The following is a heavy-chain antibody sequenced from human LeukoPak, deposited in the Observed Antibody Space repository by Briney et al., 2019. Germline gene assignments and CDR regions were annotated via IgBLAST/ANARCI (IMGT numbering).Heavy chain of an antibody. Sequence: PSQTLSLTCTVSGGSISSGGYYWSWIRQPPGKGLEWIGYIYHSGSTYYNPSLKSRVTISVDTSKNQFSLKPSSVTAADTAVYYCARDRLGSGSFRGRWFDPWGQGTLVTVSS. CDR1: GGSISSGGYY. CDR2: IYHSGST. V-gene: IGHV4-30-2*01. J-gene: IGHJ5*02. CDR3: ARDRLGSGSFRGRWFDP. D-gene: IGHD1-26*01.